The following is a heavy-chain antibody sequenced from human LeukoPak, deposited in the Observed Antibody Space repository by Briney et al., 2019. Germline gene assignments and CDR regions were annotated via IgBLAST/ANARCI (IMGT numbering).Heavy chain of an antibody. CDR3: ARGDSSGWYVPYYFDY. Sequence: GGSLRLSCAASGFTFSSYSMNWVRQAPGKGLEWVSSISSSSSYIYCADSVKGRFTISRDNAKNSLYLQMNSLRAEDTAVYYCARGDSSGWYVPYYFDYWGQGTLVTVSS. D-gene: IGHD6-19*01. CDR2: ISSSSSYI. V-gene: IGHV3-21*01. J-gene: IGHJ4*02. CDR1: GFTFSSYS.